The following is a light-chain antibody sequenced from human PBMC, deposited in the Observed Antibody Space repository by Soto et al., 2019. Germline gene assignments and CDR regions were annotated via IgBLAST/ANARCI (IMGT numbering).Light chain of an antibody. Sequence: EILMTQSPATLSVSPGERATLSCRASQSVSSSLAWYQQKPGQAPRLLIYGASTRAIGVPARFSGSGSGTEFTLTISSLQSEDFAVYYCQQYNNWPQWTFGQGTKVDIK. V-gene: IGKV3-15*01. CDR3: QQYNNWPQWT. CDR1: QSVSSS. CDR2: GAS. J-gene: IGKJ1*01.